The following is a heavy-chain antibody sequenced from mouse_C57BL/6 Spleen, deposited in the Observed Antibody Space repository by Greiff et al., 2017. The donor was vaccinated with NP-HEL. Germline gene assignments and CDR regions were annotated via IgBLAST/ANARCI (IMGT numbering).Heavy chain of an antibody. V-gene: IGHV1-54*01. D-gene: IGHD2-1*01. J-gene: IGHJ3*01. CDR1: GYAFTNYL. CDR2: INPGSGGT. Sequence: QVQLKESGAELVRPGTSVKVSCKASGYAFTNYLIAWVKQRPGQGLEWIGVINPGSGGTNYNEKVKGKATLTADKATSTAYMQLSSLTSEDSALYFCGGSNMGKTFGFADWGQGTPVTVDA. CDR3: GGSNMGKTFGFAD.